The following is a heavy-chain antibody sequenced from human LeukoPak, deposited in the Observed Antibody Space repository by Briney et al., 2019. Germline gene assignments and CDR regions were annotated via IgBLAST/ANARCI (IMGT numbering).Heavy chain of an antibody. CDR3: ARDYYGSGSYYRWLDP. D-gene: IGHD3-10*01. V-gene: IGHV1-2*04. CDR2: INPNSGGT. J-gene: IGHJ5*02. Sequence: ASVTVSCKASGYTFTGYYMHWVRQAPGQGLEWMGWINPNSGGTNYAQKFQGWVTMTRDTSISTAYMELSRLRSDDTAVYYCARDYYGSGSYYRWLDPWGQGTLVTVSS. CDR1: GYTFTGYY.